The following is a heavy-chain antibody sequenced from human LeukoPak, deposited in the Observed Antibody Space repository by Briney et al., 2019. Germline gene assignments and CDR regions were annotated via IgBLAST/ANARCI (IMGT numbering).Heavy chain of an antibody. CDR1: GYTFTMYY. J-gene: IGHJ6*03. V-gene: IGHV1-8*01. CDR2: MNPNSGNT. Sequence: GASVKVSCKASGYTFTMYYIHWVRQATGQGLEWMGWMNPNSGNTGYAQKFQGRVTMTRNTSISTAYMELSSLRSEDTAVYYCARGLGYYDFWSGYSDYYYYMDVWGKGTTVTASS. CDR3: ARGLGYYDFWSGYSDYYYYMDV. D-gene: IGHD3-3*01.